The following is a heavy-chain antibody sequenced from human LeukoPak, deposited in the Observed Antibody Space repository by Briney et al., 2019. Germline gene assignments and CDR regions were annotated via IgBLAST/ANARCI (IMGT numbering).Heavy chain of an antibody. CDR3: ARGDGSDYYGSGSYGFDY. J-gene: IGHJ4*02. CDR2: IKQDGSEK. D-gene: IGHD3-10*01. Sequence: GGSLRLSCAASGFTFSSYWMSWVRQAPGKGLEWVANIKQDGSEKYYVDSVKGRFTISRDNAKNSLYLQMNSLRAEDTAVYYCARGDGSDYYGSGSYGFDYWGQGTLVTASS. V-gene: IGHV3-7*01. CDR1: GFTFSSYW.